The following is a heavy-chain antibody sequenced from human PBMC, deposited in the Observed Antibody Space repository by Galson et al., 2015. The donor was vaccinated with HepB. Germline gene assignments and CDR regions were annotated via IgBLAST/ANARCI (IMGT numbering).Heavy chain of an antibody. V-gene: IGHV3-7*01. CDR2: IKQDGSEE. CDR3: AAQPRYSYGYSFDY. CDR1: GFTLSSYW. J-gene: IGHJ4*02. D-gene: IGHD5-18*01. Sequence: SLRLSCAASGFTLSSYWMSWVRQAPGKGLEWVANIKQDGSEEYYVDSVKGRFTISRDNAKNSLHLQMSSLRAEDTAVYYCAAQPRYSYGYSFDYWGQGTLVTVSS.